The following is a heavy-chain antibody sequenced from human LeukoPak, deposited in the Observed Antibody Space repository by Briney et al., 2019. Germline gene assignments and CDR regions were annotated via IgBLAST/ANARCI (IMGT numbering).Heavy chain of an antibody. D-gene: IGHD1-26*01. CDR1: GFTFSSYA. CDR2: ISGSGGST. V-gene: IGHV3-23*01. CDR3: AKCGSFQPYYMDV. J-gene: IGHJ6*03. Sequence: GGSLRLSCAASGFTFSSYAMSWVRQAPGKGLEWVSAISGSGGSTYYADSVKGRFTISRDNSKDTLYLQMNSLRAEDTAVYYCAKCGSFQPYYMDVWGKGTTVTVSS.